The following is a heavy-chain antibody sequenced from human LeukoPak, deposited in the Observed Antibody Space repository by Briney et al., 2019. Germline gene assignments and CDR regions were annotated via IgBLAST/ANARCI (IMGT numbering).Heavy chain of an antibody. J-gene: IGHJ4*02. CDR3: AKAEGYDILTGLDY. V-gene: IGHV3-66*01. CDR2: IYSGGST. D-gene: IGHD3-9*01. Sequence: SGGSLRLSCEASGFTFSRYWMSWVRQAPGKGLEWVSVIYSGGSTYYADSVKGRFTISRDNSKNTLYLQMNSLRTEDTAVYYRAKAEGYDILTGLDYWGQGTLVTVSS. CDR1: GFTFSRYW.